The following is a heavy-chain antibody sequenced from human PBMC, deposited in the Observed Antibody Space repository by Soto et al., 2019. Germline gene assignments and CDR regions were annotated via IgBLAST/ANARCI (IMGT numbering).Heavy chain of an antibody. D-gene: IGHD6-25*01. CDR1: GYTFTNYA. V-gene: IGHV1-18*01. CDR2: VNTYNGNP. J-gene: IGHJ4*02. CDR3: AGDSQYSTGWQRFDS. Sequence: QVPLVQSGVEVKKPGASVKVSCKASGYTFTNYAISWVRQAPGRGLEWMGWVNTYNGNPNYAQIFHVRVTITTDTSTGTAYMELGSRKSDDSAVYYYAGDSQYSTGWQRFDSWGQGTLVTVSS.